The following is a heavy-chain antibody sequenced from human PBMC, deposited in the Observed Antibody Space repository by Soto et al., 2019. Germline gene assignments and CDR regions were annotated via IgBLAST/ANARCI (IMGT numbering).Heavy chain of an antibody. V-gene: IGHV1-18*04. CDR3: ARDREYYYDSSGNYYYHYGMDV. CDR1: GYTFTNYS. CDR2: ISGYNGNT. J-gene: IGHJ6*02. D-gene: IGHD3-22*01. Sequence: ASVKVSCKASGYTFTNYSISWVRQAPGQGLEWMGWISGYNGNTKYAQKFQGRVTMTTDTPTNTAYMELRSLRSDDTAVYYCARDREYYYDSSGNYYYHYGMDVWGQGTTVTVSS.